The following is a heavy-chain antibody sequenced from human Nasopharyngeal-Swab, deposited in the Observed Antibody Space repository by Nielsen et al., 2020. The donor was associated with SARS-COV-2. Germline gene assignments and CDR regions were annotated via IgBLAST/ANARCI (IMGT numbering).Heavy chain of an antibody. D-gene: IGHD2-2*01. Sequence: ASVKVSCKVSGYTITELSMHWVRQAPGKGLEGMGGFDPEDGETIYAQKFQGRVTMTEDTSTDTAYMELSSLRSEDTAVYYCATENGGVGGSSTSLLPYYYYYGMDVWGQGTTVTVSS. CDR3: ATENGGVGGSSTSLLPYYYYYGMDV. CDR2: FDPEDGET. CDR1: GYTITELS. J-gene: IGHJ6*02. V-gene: IGHV1-24*01.